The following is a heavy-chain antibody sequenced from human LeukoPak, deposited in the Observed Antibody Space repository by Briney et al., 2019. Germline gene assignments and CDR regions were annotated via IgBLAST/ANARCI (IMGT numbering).Heavy chain of an antibody. J-gene: IGHJ4*02. Sequence: SETLSLTCAVYGGSFSGYYWSWIRQPPGKGLEWIGEINHSGSTNYNPSLKSRVTMSVDTSKNQFSLKLSSVTAADTAVYYCARGNVLLWFGELLYYFDYWGQGTLVTVSS. V-gene: IGHV4-34*01. D-gene: IGHD3-10*01. CDR1: GGSFSGYY. CDR3: ARGNVLLWFGELLYYFDY. CDR2: INHSGST.